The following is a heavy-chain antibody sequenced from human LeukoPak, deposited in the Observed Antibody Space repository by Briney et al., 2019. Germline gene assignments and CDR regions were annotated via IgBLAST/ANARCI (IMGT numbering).Heavy chain of an antibody. CDR2: ISYDGSNK. Sequence: GGSLRLSCAASGFTFSSYAMHWVRQAPGKGLEWVAVISYDGSNKYYADSVKGRFTISRDNSKNTLYLQMNSLRAEDTAVYYCAREGVAYCGGDCYLGRQFDYWGQGTLVTVSS. CDR1: GFTFSSYA. J-gene: IGHJ4*02. V-gene: IGHV3-30-3*01. CDR3: AREGVAYCGGDCYLGRQFDY. D-gene: IGHD2-21*02.